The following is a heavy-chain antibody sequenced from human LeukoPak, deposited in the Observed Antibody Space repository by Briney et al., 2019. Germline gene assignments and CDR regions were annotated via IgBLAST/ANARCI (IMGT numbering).Heavy chain of an antibody. CDR3: ARDLAGYYDSSGYYGY. V-gene: IGHV1-18*01. CDR2: ISAYNGNT. Sequence: ASVKVSCNASGYTFTSYGISWVRQAPGQGLEWMGWISAYNGNTNYAQKLQGRVTMATDTSTSTAYMELSRLRSDDTAVYYCARDLAGYYDSSGYYGYWGQGTLVTVSS. CDR1: GYTFTSYG. J-gene: IGHJ4*02. D-gene: IGHD3-22*01.